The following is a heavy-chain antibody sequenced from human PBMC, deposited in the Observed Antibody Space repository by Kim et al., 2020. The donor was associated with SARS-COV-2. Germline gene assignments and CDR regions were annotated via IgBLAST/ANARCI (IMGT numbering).Heavy chain of an antibody. CDR3: ARALYHDFWSGYSEGHYYFDY. D-gene: IGHD3-3*01. J-gene: IGHJ4*02. CDR2: IYTSGST. CDR1: GGSISSYY. Sequence: SETLSLTCTVSGGSISSYYWSWIRQPAGKGLEWIGRIYTSGSTNYNPSLKSRVTMSVDTSKNQFSLKLSSVTAADTAVYYCARALYHDFWSGYSEGHYYFDYWGQGTLVTVSS. V-gene: IGHV4-4*07.